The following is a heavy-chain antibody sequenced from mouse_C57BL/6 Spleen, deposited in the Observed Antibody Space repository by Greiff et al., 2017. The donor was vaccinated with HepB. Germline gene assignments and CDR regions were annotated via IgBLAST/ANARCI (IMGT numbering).Heavy chain of an antibody. V-gene: IGHV1-15*01. CDR3: TYGSEDYAMDY. CDR2: IDPETGGT. J-gene: IGHJ4*01. D-gene: IGHD1-1*01. CDR1: GYTFTDYE. Sequence: QVQLKESGAELVRPGASVTLSCKASGYTFTDYEMHWVKQTPVHGLEWIGAIDPETGGTAYNQKFKGKAILTADKSSSTAYMELRSLTSEDSAVYYCTYGSEDYAMDYWGQGTSVTVSS.